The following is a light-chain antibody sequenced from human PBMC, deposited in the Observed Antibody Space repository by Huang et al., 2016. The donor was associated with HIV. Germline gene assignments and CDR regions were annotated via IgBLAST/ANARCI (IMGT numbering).Light chain of an antibody. V-gene: IGKV3-11*01. J-gene: IGKJ4*01. Sequence: EIVLTQSPVTLSLSPGDRATLSCRASQSIGTYLAWYQQKSGQAPRLLIYDVSNRAAGFPARFSASGSETDFPLTIASLDPDDFAIYHCQQRSKWPLTFGGGTKVEMK. CDR3: QQRSKWPLT. CDR2: DVS. CDR1: QSIGTY.